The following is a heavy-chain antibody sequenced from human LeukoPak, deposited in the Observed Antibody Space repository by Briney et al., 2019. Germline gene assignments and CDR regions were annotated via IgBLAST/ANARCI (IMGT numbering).Heavy chain of an antibody. CDR3: ARVSNTLDY. J-gene: IGHJ4*02. CDR1: GFTFSGYW. D-gene: IGHD3-3*02. Sequence: GGSLRLSCAASGFTFSGYWMTWVRQAPGKGLEWVANIKQDGSEKYYVDSVKGRFTISRDNAKNSLYLQMNSLRAEDTAVYYCARVSNTLDYWGQGTLVTVSS. V-gene: IGHV3-7*01. CDR2: IKQDGSEK.